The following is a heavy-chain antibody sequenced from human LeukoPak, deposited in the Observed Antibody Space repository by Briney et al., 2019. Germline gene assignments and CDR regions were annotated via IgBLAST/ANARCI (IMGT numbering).Heavy chain of an antibody. J-gene: IGHJ4*02. V-gene: IGHV1-8*02. CDR1: GYTFTGYY. CDR2: MNPNSGNT. D-gene: IGHD6-6*01. Sequence: EASVKVSCKASGYTFTGYYMHWVRQAPGQWLEWMGWMNPNSGNTGYAQKFQGRVTMTRITSISTAYMELSSLRSEDTAVYYCARGDSSSSGGSYYFDYWGQGTLVTVSS. CDR3: ARGDSSSSGGSYYFDY.